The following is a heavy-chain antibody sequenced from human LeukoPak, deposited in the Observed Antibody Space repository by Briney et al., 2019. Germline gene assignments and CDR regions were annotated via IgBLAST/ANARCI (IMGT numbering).Heavy chain of an antibody. Sequence: LGTLSLTCTVSGGSVISGISYWSWTRQPPGKGLEWIGYINYRGSTNYKPPLKSRVTTPVDMSKNQFSLKLSSVTAAAPAVYYGAGESRSWFDPWGRKPWSPSLQ. CDR2: INYRGST. V-gene: IGHV4-61*01. D-gene: IGHD2-2*01. J-gene: IGHJ5*02. CDR3: AGESRSWFDP. CDR1: GGSVISGISY.